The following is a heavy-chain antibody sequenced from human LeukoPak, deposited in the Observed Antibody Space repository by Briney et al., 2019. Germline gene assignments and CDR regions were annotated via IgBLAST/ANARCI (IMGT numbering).Heavy chain of an antibody. CDR3: AKDTSSWYVGSPNWFDP. CDR2: ISGSGGST. CDR1: GFTFSSYS. V-gene: IGHV3-23*01. Sequence: AGGPLRLSCAASGFTFSSYSMNWFRQAPGKGLEWVSAISGSGGSTYYADSVKGRFTISRDNSKNTLYLQMNSLRAEDTAAYYCAKDTSSWYVGSPNWFDPWGQGTLVTVSS. D-gene: IGHD6-13*01. J-gene: IGHJ5*02.